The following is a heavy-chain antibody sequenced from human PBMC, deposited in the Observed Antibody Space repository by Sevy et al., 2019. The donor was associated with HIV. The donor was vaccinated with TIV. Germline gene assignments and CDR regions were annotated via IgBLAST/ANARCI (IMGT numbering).Heavy chain of an antibody. CDR3: ARAQQVTMLVVIGGLYFDF. J-gene: IGHJ4*02. V-gene: IGHV3-7*01. Sequence: GGSLRLSCVASGFMFSSYWIHWLRQAPGKGLEWVANINEDGSLKYYVDSVKGRFTISRDNARNSLYLQMESLRAEDTAVYYCARAQQVTMLVVIGGLYFDFWGQGTLVTVSS. CDR2: INEDGSLK. CDR1: GFMFSSYW. D-gene: IGHD3-22*01.